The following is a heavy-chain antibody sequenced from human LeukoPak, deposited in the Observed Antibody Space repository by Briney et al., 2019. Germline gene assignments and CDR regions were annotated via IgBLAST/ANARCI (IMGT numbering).Heavy chain of an antibody. CDR2: INSGGSST. Sequence: GGSLRLSCAASGFTFSSYWVHWVRQAPGKGLVWVSRINSGGSSTSYADSVKGRFTISRDNAKNTLYLQMNSLRAEDTAVYYCARDSSGYYNWFDPWGQGTLVTVSS. V-gene: IGHV3-74*01. CDR3: ARDSSGYYNWFDP. CDR1: GFTFSSYW. D-gene: IGHD3-22*01. J-gene: IGHJ5*02.